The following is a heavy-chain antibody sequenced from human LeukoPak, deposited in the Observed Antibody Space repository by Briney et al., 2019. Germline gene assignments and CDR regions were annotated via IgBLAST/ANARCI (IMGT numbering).Heavy chain of an antibody. V-gene: IGHV3-72*01. Sequence: PGGSLRLSCAASGFTFSDPYMDWVRQAPGKGLERVGRIRNKADSYTTEYAASVKGRFTISRDDSKNSLYLQMNSLTTEDTAVYYCASGGSQHAFDIWGQGTMVTVSS. CDR2: IRNKADSYTT. J-gene: IGHJ3*02. D-gene: IGHD1-26*01. CDR3: ASGGSQHAFDI. CDR1: GFTFSDPY.